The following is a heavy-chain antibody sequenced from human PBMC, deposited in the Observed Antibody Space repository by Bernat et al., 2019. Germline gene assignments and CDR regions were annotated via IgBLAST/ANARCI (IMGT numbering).Heavy chain of an antibody. J-gene: IGHJ4*02. CDR1: GFTFSNAW. CDR2: IKSKTDGGTT. CDR3: IRGGSGWYPQQY. Sequence: EVQLVESGGGLVKPGGSLRLSCAASGFTFSNAWINWVRQAPGKGLEWVGRIKSKTDGGTTDYAAPVKGRFTISRDDSKNTLYLQMNSLKTEDTAVYYCIRGGSGWYPQQYWGQGTLVTVSS. V-gene: IGHV3-15*07. D-gene: IGHD6-19*01.